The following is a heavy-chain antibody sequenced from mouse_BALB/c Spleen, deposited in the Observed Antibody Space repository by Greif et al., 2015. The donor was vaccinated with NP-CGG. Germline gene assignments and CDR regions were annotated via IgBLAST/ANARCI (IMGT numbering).Heavy chain of an antibody. CDR3: ATREGYDYNGVFAY. CDR2: IDPANGKT. D-gene: IGHD2-4*01. J-gene: IGHJ3*01. CDR1: GFNIKDTY. V-gene: IGHV14-3*02. Sequence: EVKLEESGAELVKPGASVKLSCTASGFNIKDTYMHWVKQRPEQGLEWIGRIDPANGKTKYDPKFQGEATITADTSSNTAYLQLSSLTSEDTAVYYCATREGYDYNGVFAYWGQGTLVTVSA.